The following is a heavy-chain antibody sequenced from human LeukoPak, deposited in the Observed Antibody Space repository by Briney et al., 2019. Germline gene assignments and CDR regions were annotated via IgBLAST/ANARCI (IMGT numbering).Heavy chain of an antibody. Sequence: PGGSLRLSCAASGFTFSSYAMHWVRQAPGKGLEWVAVISYDGSNKYYADSVKGRFTISRDNSKNTLYLQMNSQRAEDTAVYYCAKDRSYVWGSFDYWGQGTLVTVSS. D-gene: IGHD3-16*01. J-gene: IGHJ4*02. V-gene: IGHV3-30-3*01. CDR2: ISYDGSNK. CDR1: GFTFSSYA. CDR3: AKDRSYVWGSFDY.